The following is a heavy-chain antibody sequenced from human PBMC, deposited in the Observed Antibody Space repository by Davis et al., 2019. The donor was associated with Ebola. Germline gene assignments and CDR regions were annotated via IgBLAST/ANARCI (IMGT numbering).Heavy chain of an antibody. CDR1: GYTFTTYT. Sequence: ASVKVSCKASGYTFTTYTFTWVRQAPGQGLEWMGWISPYNGNTKYAQKLQGRLTMTTDKSTSTAYMELSSLRSEDTAVYYCARDAKQWLVSEHGAAFDIWGQGTMVTVSS. D-gene: IGHD6-19*01. J-gene: IGHJ3*02. CDR2: ISPYNGNT. CDR3: ARDAKQWLVSEHGAAFDI. V-gene: IGHV1-18*04.